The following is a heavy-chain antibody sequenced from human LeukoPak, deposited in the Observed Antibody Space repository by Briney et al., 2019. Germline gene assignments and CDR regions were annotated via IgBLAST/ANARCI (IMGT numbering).Heavy chain of an antibody. CDR2: IYYSGST. J-gene: IGHJ4*02. D-gene: IGHD3-10*01. Sequence: SETLSLTCTVSGGSISSYYWSWIRQPPGKGLEWIGYIYYSGSTNYNPSLKSRVTISVDTSKNQFSLKLSSVTAADTALYYCARDRGFMTADYWGQGTLLTVSS. CDR1: GGSISSYY. V-gene: IGHV4-59*12. CDR3: ARDRGFMTADY.